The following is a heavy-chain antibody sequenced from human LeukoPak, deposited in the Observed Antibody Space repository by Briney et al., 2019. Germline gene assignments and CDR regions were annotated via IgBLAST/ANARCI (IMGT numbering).Heavy chain of an antibody. CDR3: ATSEVRYYFDY. J-gene: IGHJ4*02. D-gene: IGHD2-2*01. CDR2: IYTSGST. CDR1: GGSISSYY. V-gene: IGHV4-4*09. Sequence: SETLSLTCTVSGGSISSYYWSWIRQPPGKGLEWIGYIYTSGSTNYNPSLKSRVTISIDTSKNQFSLKLSSVTAADTAVYYCATSEVRYYFDYWGQGTLVTVSS.